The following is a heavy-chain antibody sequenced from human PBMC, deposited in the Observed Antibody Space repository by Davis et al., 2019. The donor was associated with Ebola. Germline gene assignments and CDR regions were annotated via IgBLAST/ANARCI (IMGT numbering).Heavy chain of an antibody. V-gene: IGHV5-51*01. D-gene: IGHD3-3*01. CDR3: ARNPSGGYDFWYFDY. CDR1: GYSFTSYW. J-gene: IGHJ4*02. Sequence: PGGSLRLSCKGSGYSFTSYWIGWVRQMPGKGLEWMGIIYPGDSDTRYSPSFQGQVTISADKSISTAYLQWSSLKASDTAMYYCARNPSGGYDFWYFDYWGQGTLVTVSS. CDR2: IYPGDSDT.